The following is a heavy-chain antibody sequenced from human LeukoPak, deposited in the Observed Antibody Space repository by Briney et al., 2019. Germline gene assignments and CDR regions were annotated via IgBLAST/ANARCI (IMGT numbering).Heavy chain of an antibody. CDR1: GFTFSSYW. Sequence: GGSLRLSCAASGFTFSSYWMSWVRQAPGKGLEWVANIKQDGSEKYYVDSVKGRFTISRDNAKNSLYLQMNSLRAEDTAGYYCARDRGGSYAIYDYWGQGTLVTVSS. CDR3: ARDRGGSYAIYDY. V-gene: IGHV3-7*01. D-gene: IGHD1-26*01. CDR2: IKQDGSEK. J-gene: IGHJ4*02.